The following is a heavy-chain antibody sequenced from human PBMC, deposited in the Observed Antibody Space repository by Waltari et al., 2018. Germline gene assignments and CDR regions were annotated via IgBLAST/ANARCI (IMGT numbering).Heavy chain of an antibody. J-gene: IGHJ4*02. CDR1: GGSFSGYY. Sequence: QVQLQQWGAGLLKPSETLSLTCAVYGGSFSGYYWSWIRQPPGKGLEWIGEINHSGSTNYNPSLKSRVTISVDTSKNQFSLKLSSVTAADTAVYYCAGSSMVVTPSYFDYWGQGTLVTVSS. V-gene: IGHV4-34*01. D-gene: IGHD2-15*01. CDR2: INHSGST. CDR3: AGSSMVVTPSYFDY.